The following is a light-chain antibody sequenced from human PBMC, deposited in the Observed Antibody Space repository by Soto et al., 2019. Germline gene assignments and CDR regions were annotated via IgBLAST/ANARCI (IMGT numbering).Light chain of an antibody. CDR1: QSVSNNY. V-gene: IGKV3-20*01. CDR2: GAS. J-gene: IGKJ1*01. CDR3: QQYGRSGT. Sequence: EMVFTQSPGTLSLSPGERATLSCRASQSVSNNYLAWYQQKPGQAPRLLIYGASNRATGIPDRFSGSGSGTDFTLTISRLEPEDFAVYYCQQYGRSGTFGQGTKVDIK.